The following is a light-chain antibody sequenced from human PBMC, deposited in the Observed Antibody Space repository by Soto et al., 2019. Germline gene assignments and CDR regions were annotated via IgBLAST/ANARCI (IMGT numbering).Light chain of an antibody. Sequence: FMLTQPHSVSESPGKTVTISCTGSSGSIASNYVQWYQQRPGSAPTTVIYEDNQRPSGVPDRFSGSIDSSSTSASLTISGLKTEDEADYYCQSYDSSINWVFGGGTKLTVL. J-gene: IGLJ3*02. CDR3: QSYDSSINWV. CDR1: SGSIASNY. CDR2: EDN. V-gene: IGLV6-57*02.